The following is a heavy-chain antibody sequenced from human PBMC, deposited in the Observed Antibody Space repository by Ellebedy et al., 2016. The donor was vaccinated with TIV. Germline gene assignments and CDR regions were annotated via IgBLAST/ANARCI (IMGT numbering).Heavy chain of an antibody. CDR2: MNPNSGNT. J-gene: IGHJ4*02. V-gene: IGHV1-8*01. Sequence: AASVKVSCKASGYTFTSYYINWVRQATGQGLEWMGWMNPNSGNTGYAQKFRGRVTMTRNTSISTAYMELNSLRSEDTAVYYCARASYDSSGTVNDYWGQGTLVTVSS. CDR3: ARASYDSSGTVNDY. D-gene: IGHD3-22*01. CDR1: GYTFTSYY.